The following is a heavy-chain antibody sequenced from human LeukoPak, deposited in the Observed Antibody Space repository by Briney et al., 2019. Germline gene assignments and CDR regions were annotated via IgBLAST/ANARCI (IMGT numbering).Heavy chain of an antibody. V-gene: IGHV1-8*01. CDR2: MNPNATNT. CDR1: GYTLTDYD. Sequence: GASVKVSCKASGYTLTDYDINWVRQATGQGLEWMGWMNPNATNTGYAQTFYAQKFQGRVSMTRNTSINTAYMELSSLGPKDTAVYYCARSWDALDLWGQGTMVTVSS. J-gene: IGHJ3*01. CDR3: ARSWDALDL.